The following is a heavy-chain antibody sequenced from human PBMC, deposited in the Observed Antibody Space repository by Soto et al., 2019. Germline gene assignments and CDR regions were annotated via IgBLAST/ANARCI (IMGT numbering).Heavy chain of an antibody. CDR1: GFTFSSYA. V-gene: IGHV3-30-3*01. D-gene: IGHD2-2*01. CDR2: ISYDGSNK. CDR3: ARDVVPSPGEYFDY. J-gene: IGHJ4*02. Sequence: QVQLVESGGGVVQPGRSLRLSCAASGFTFSSYAMHWVRQAPGKGLEWVAVISYDGSNKYYADSVKGRFTISRDNSKNTLYLQMNSLRAEDTAVYYCARDVVPSPGEYFDYWGQGTLVTVSS.